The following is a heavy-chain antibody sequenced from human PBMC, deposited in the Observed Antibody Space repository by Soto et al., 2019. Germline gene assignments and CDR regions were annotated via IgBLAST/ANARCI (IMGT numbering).Heavy chain of an antibody. D-gene: IGHD5-18*01. CDR1: GGTFSSYA. Sequence: ASVKVSCKASGGTFSSYAISWVRQAPGQGLEWMGGIIPIFGTANYAQKFQGRVTITADESTSTAYMELSSLRSEDTAVYYCARDGGYSYGHYYYYGMDVWGQGTTVTVSS. V-gene: IGHV1-69*13. J-gene: IGHJ6*02. CDR3: ARDGGYSYGHYYYYGMDV. CDR2: IIPIFGTA.